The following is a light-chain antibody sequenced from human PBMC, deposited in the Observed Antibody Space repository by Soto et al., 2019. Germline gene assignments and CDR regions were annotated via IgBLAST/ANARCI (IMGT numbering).Light chain of an antibody. Sequence: DIQITQSPSSLSASVVDRVTITCRASQSISSYLNWYQQKPGKAPKLLIYAASSLQSGVPSRFSGSGSGTEFTLTISSLQPEDFATYYCLQHNTYPWTFGQGTKVDIK. CDR1: QSISSY. CDR2: AAS. CDR3: LQHNTYPWT. V-gene: IGKV1-17*01. J-gene: IGKJ1*01.